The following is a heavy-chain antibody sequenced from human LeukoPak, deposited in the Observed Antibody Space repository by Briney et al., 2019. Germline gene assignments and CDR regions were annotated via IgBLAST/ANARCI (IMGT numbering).Heavy chain of an antibody. J-gene: IGHJ4*02. Sequence: SETLSLTCTVSGGSVSSGNYYWSWIRQPAGKGLEWIGRMYTGGSTTYNPSLKSRVTISVDTSKNQFSLKLSSVTAADTAVYYCARDSHLEFAYFQGADYWGQGTLVTVSS. CDR3: ARDSHLEFAYFQGADY. CDR1: GGSVSSGNYY. CDR2: MYTGGST. D-gene: IGHD3-10*01. V-gene: IGHV4-61*02.